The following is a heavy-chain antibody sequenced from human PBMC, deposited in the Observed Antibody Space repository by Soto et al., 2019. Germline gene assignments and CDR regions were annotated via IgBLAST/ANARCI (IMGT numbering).Heavy chain of an antibody. CDR3: ASARSLDPVVAAAWGGY. CDR1: GGSFSGYY. Sequence: NPSETLSLTCAVYGGSFSGYYWSWIRQPPGKGLEWIGEINHSGSTNYNPSLKSRVTISVDTSKNHFSLKLSSATAADTAVYYCASARSLDPVVAAAWGGYWGQGTMVTVSS. D-gene: IGHD6-13*01. V-gene: IGHV4-34*01. J-gene: IGHJ4*02. CDR2: INHSGST.